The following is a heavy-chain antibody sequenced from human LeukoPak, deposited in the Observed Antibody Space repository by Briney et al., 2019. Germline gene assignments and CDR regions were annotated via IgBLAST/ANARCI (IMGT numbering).Heavy chain of an antibody. V-gene: IGHV4-39*01. CDR3: ARTRYYYNSRSYGAPYYFDY. J-gene: IGHJ4*02. D-gene: IGHD3-10*01. Sequence: SQTLSLTCIVSGGSISSGSYYWSWIRQPPGKGLEWIGSIYYSGSTYYNPSLKSRVTISVDTSKNQFSLKLSSVTAADTAVYYCARTRYYYNSRSYGAPYYFDYWGQGTLVTVSS. CDR2: IYYSGST. CDR1: GGSISSGSYY.